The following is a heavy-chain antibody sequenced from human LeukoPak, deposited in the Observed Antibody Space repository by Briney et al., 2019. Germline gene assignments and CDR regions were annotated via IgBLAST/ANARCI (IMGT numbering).Heavy chain of an antibody. V-gene: IGHV3-7*01. CDR3: ARDSNYAIDQYYYYYMDV. D-gene: IGHD4-11*01. CDR2: IKQDGSEK. J-gene: IGHJ6*03. CDR1: RFTLSNYW. Sequence: PGGSLRLSCAASRFTLSNYWMSWVRQAPGKGLEWVANIKQDGSEKYYVDSVKGRFTIYRDNAKNSLYLQMNSLRAEDTAVYYCARDSNYAIDQYYYYYMDVWGKGTTVTVSS.